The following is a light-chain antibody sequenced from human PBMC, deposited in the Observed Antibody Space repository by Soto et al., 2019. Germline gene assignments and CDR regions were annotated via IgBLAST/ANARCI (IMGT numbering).Light chain of an antibody. CDR1: SSDFGVYNY. CDR3: CSYAGTYTYV. V-gene: IGLV2-11*01. Sequence: QSVLTQPASVSGSPGQSITISCTGTSSDFGVYNYVSWYQLHPGKAPKLMIYEVTKRPSGVPDRFSGSKSGNTASLTISGLQAEDEADYFCCSYAGTYTYVFGTGTKVTVL. J-gene: IGLJ1*01. CDR2: EVT.